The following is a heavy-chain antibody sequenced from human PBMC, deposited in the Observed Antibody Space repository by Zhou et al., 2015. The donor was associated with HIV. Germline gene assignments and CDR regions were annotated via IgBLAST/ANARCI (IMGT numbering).Heavy chain of an antibody. CDR2: ILPVFGKT. V-gene: IGHV1-69*01. Sequence: QMQLVQSGAEVKKPGSSVKVACKASGGSLATYAINWVRQAPGQGLEWMGGILPVFGKTDHAQKLQGRVTFTADASTSTAYLELSSLRSEDTAVYYCARDRGGATRPGWRYFDLWGRGTLVIVSS. J-gene: IGHJ2*01. CDR1: GGSLATYA. CDR3: ARDRGGATRPGWRYFDL. D-gene: IGHD1-26*01.